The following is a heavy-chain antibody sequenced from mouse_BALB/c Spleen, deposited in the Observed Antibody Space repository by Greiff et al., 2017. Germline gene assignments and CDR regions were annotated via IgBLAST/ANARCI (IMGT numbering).Heavy chain of an antibody. J-gene: IGHJ2*01. D-gene: IGHD2-14*01. CDR1: GFAFSSYD. V-gene: IGHV5-12-1*01. CDR3: ARGNRYGFDY. CDR2: ISSGGGST. Sequence: DVKLVESGGGLVKPGGSLKLSCAASGFAFSSYDMSWVRQTPEKRLEWVAYISSGGGSTYYPDTVKGRFTISRDNAKNTLYLQMSSLKSEDTAMYYCARGNRYGFDYWGQGTTLTVSS.